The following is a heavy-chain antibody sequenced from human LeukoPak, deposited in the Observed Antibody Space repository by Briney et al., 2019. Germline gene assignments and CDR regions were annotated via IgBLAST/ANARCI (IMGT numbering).Heavy chain of an antibody. V-gene: IGHV3-30*03. Sequence: PGGSLRLSCAASGFTFSSYGMHWVRQAPGKGLEWVAVISYDGSNKYYADSVKGRFTISRDNSKNTLYLQMNSLRAEDTAVYYCARDYVAYCGGDCYFFDYWGQGTLVTVSS. J-gene: IGHJ4*02. CDR1: GFTFSSYG. CDR3: ARDYVAYCGGDCYFFDY. D-gene: IGHD2-21*02. CDR2: ISYDGSNK.